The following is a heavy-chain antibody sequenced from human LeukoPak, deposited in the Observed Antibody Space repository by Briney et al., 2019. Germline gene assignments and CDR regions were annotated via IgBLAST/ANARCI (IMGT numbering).Heavy chain of an antibody. V-gene: IGHV4-39*01. D-gene: IGHD2-2*01. CDR2: IYYSGST. CDR1: GGSISSSSYY. Sequence: SETLSLTCTVSGGSISSSSYYWGWIRQPPGKGLEWIGSIYYSGSTYYNPSLKSRVTISVDTSKNQFSLKLSAVTAADTAVYCCARGKGRYCSSTSCYPFDYWGQGTLVTVSS. J-gene: IGHJ4*02. CDR3: ARGKGRYCSSTSCYPFDY.